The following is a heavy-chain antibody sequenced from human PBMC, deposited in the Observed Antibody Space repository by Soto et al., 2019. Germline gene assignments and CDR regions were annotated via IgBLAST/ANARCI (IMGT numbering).Heavy chain of an antibody. CDR2: VSASGRSR. J-gene: IGHJ4*02. CDR3: AKDGNWLDVYYDV. Sequence: GPLSRWCVFSGSKFSDYAVIWVRPAPGKGLEWVSIVSASGRSRYHADSVKGRFTISRDNSKNTLYLHMTNLRAEDTAVYYCAKDGNWLDVYYDVWGQGTSVNVSA. V-gene: IGHV3-23*01. CDR1: GSKFSDYA. D-gene: IGHD3-16*01.